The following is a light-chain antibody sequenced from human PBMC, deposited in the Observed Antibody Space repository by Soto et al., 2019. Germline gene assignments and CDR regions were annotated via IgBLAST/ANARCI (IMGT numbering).Light chain of an antibody. V-gene: IGKV3-11*01. Sequence: GLKQSPAALSLSPGERATLSCRASQSIHTSLAWYQQKSGKPPRLVIYDSTLRANGVPDRFGGSRSGTEFTLIINSLEPEDFAVYYCQQRNVWPPITFGQGTRLEIK. CDR2: DST. CDR3: QQRNVWPPIT. CDR1: QSIHTS. J-gene: IGKJ5*01.